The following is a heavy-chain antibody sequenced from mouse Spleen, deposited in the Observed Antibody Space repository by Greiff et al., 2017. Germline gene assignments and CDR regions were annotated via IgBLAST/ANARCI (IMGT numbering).Heavy chain of an antibody. J-gene: IGHJ4*01. Sequence: EVQLQESGPGLVKPSQSLSLTCSVTGYSITSGYYWNWIRQFPGNKLEWMGYISYDGSNNYNPSLKNRISITRDTSKNQFFLKLNSVTTEDTATYYCASYRYDYYAMDYWGQGTSVTVSS. CDR2: ISYDGSN. D-gene: IGHD2-14*01. V-gene: IGHV3-6*01. CDR1: GYSITSGYY. CDR3: ASYRYDYYAMDY.